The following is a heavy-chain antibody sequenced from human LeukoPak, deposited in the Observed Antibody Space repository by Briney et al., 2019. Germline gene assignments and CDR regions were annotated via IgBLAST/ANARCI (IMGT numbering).Heavy chain of an antibody. CDR2: IYYSGST. Sequence: SETLSLTCTVSGGSISSYYWSWIRQPPGKGLEWIGYIYYSGSTNYNPSLKSRVPISVDTSKTQFSLKLSSVTAADTAVYYCARVDHYGSGSYYSPYFDYWGQGTLVTVSS. D-gene: IGHD3-10*01. CDR1: GGSISSYY. CDR3: ARVDHYGSGSYYSPYFDY. V-gene: IGHV4-59*01. J-gene: IGHJ4*02.